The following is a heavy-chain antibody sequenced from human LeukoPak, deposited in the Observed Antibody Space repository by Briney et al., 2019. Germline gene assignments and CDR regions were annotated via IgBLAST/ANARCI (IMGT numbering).Heavy chain of an antibody. D-gene: IGHD3-10*01. CDR3: AKRGSYYGSGSFPMDV. V-gene: IGHV3-23*01. J-gene: IGHJ6*02. Sequence: GGSLRLSCAASGFTFSSDAMSWVRQAPGKGLEWVSAISGSGGSTYYADSVKGRFTISRDNSKNTLYLQMNSLRAEDTAVYYCAKRGSYYGSGSFPMDVWGQGTTVTVSS. CDR2: ISGSGGST. CDR1: GFTFSSDA.